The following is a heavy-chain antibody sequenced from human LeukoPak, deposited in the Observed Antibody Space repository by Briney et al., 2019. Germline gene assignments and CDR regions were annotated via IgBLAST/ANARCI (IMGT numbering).Heavy chain of an antibody. CDR2: IYYSGST. V-gene: IGHV4-39*01. CDR3: ARHWSGSYYRYFDY. J-gene: IGHJ4*02. D-gene: IGHD1-26*01. Sequence: SETLSLTCTVSGGSISSSSYYWGWIRQPPGKGLEWIGSIYYSGSTYYNPSLKSRVTISVDTSKNQFSLKLSSVTAADTAVYYCARHWSGSYYRYFDYWGQGTLVTVSS. CDR1: GGSISSSSYY.